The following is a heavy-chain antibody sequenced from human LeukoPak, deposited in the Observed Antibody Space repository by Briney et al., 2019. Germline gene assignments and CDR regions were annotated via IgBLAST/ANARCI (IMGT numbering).Heavy chain of an antibody. CDR1: GGTFSSYA. V-gene: IGHV1-69*13. CDR3: ARSPIAARPGYMDV. Sequence: ASVKVSCKASGGTFSSYAISWVRQAPGQGLEWMGGIIPIFGTANYAQKFQGRVTITADESTSTAYMELSSLRSEDTAVYYCARSPIAARPGYMDVWGKGTTVTVSS. CDR2: IIPIFGTA. D-gene: IGHD6-6*01. J-gene: IGHJ6*03.